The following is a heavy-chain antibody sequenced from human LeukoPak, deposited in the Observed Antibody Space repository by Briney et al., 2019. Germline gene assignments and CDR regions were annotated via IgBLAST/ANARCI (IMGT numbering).Heavy chain of an antibody. CDR1: GFSFSSFW. V-gene: IGHV3-49*04. J-gene: IGHJ4*02. CDR3: TRAPAAMGPDY. Sequence: PGGSLRLSCAASGFSFSSFWMSWVRQAPGKGLEWVGFIRSNAYGGTTEYAASVRGRFTISRDDSKTIAYLLMNSLKTEDTAVYYCTRAPAAMGPDYWGQGTLVTVSS. CDR2: IRSNAYGGTT. D-gene: IGHD2-2*01.